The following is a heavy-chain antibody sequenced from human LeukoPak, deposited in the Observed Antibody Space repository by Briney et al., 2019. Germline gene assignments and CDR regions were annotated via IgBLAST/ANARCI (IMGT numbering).Heavy chain of an antibody. CDR3: AILVYSGRRYHFDP. V-gene: IGHV4-59*02. Sequence: SETLSLTCSVSNGAVKNYYWTWIRQPPGQGLEWVGNFLYSGTTTYKPSLDNRLTLSMDTSTNTVSLRLRSVTAADTAVYYCAILVYSGRRYHFDPWRQATLVTVSS. CDR1: NGAVKNYY. D-gene: IGHD1-26*01. CDR2: FLYSGTT. J-gene: IGHJ5*02.